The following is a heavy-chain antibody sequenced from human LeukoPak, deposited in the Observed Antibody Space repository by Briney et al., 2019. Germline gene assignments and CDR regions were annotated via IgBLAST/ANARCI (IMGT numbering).Heavy chain of an antibody. J-gene: IGHJ4*02. CDR2: ISGSGGST. CDR3: ASDGGLDSSSWDYYFDY. CDR1: GFTFSSYA. Sequence: GGSLRLSCAASGFTFSSYAMSWVRQAPGKGLEWVSAISGSGGSTYYADSVKGRFTISRDNSKNTLYLQMNSLRAEDTAVYYCASDGGLDSSSWDYYFDYWGQGTLVTVSS. D-gene: IGHD6-13*01. V-gene: IGHV3-23*01.